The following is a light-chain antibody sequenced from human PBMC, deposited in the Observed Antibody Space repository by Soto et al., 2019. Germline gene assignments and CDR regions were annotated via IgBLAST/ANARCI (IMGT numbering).Light chain of an antibody. Sequence: EIVLTQSPGTLSLSPGETATLSCRASQTGDSRYLAWYQQKRGQAPRLLIYAASSRATGVPDRFSGSGSGTDFTLTIRRLEPEDFAVYYCQQYDSTVWTFGQGTKLEIK. V-gene: IGKV3-20*01. J-gene: IGKJ1*01. CDR1: QTGDSRY. CDR3: QQYDSTVWT. CDR2: AAS.